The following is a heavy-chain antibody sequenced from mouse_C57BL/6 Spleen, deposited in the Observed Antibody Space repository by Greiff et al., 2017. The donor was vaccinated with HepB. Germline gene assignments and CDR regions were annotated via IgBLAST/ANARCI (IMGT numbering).Heavy chain of an antibody. CDR1: GFTFSSYA. V-gene: IGHV5-9-1*02. D-gene: IGHD2-5*01. J-gene: IGHJ2*01. CDR3: TRENSNFYFDY. Sequence: EVQVVESGEGLVKPGGSLKLSCAASGFTFSSYAMSWVRQTPEKGLEWVAYISSGGDYIYYADTVKGRFTIARDNARNTLYLQMSSLKAEDTAMFYCTRENSNFYFDYWGQGTTLTVSS. CDR2: ISSGGDYI.